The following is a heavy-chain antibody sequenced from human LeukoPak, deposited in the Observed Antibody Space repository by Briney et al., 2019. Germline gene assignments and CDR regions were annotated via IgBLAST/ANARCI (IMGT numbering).Heavy chain of an antibody. Sequence: SETLSLTCAVYGGSFSGYSWSWIRQPPGKGLEWIGYIYHSGSTYYNPSLKSRVTISVDRSKNQFSLKLSSVTAADTAVYYCARGSGNCSSTSCYRTTFDPWGQGTLVTVSS. CDR2: IYHSGST. V-gene: IGHV4-30-2*01. D-gene: IGHD2-2*01. J-gene: IGHJ5*02. CDR3: ARGSGNCSSTSCYRTTFDP. CDR1: GGSFSGYS.